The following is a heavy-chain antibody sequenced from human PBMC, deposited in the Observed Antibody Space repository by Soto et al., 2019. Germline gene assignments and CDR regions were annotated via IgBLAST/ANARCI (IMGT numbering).Heavy chain of an antibody. CDR3: ALALYYYYYGMDV. CDR1: GFTFSSYA. J-gene: IGHJ6*02. CDR2: ISSSGSTI. V-gene: IGHV3-48*03. Sequence: EVQLVESGGGLVQPGGSLRLSCAASGFTFSSYAMNWVSQAPGKGLEWVSYISSSGSTIYYADSVKGRFTISKDNAKNSLYLQMNSLRAEDTAVYYCALALYYYYYGMDVWGQGTTVTVSS.